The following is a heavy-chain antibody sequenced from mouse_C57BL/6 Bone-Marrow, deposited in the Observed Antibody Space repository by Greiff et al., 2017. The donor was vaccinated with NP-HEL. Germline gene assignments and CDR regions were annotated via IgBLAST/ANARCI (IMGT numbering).Heavy chain of an antibody. CDR3: ARGNGY. CDR1: GYSITSGYY. Sequence: EVKLEESGPGLVKPSQSLSLTCSVTGYSITSGYYWNWIRQFPGNKLEWMGYISYDGSNNYNPSLKNRISITRDTSKNQCFLKLNSVTTEDTATYYCARGNGYWGQGTTLTVSS. V-gene: IGHV3-6*01. J-gene: IGHJ2*01. CDR2: ISYDGSN.